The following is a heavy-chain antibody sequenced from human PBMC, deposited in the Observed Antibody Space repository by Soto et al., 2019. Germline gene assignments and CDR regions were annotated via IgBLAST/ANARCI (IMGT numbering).Heavy chain of an antibody. D-gene: IGHD6-13*01. J-gene: IGHJ4*02. Sequence: SETLSLTCAVYGGSFSGYYWSWIRQPPGKGLEWIGEINHSGSTNYNPSLKSRVTISVDTSKNQFSLKLSSVTAADTAVYYCARGNRIAAAGTGGFDYWGQGTLVTVSS. CDR1: GGSFSGYY. V-gene: IGHV4-34*01. CDR2: INHSGST. CDR3: ARGNRIAAAGTGGFDY.